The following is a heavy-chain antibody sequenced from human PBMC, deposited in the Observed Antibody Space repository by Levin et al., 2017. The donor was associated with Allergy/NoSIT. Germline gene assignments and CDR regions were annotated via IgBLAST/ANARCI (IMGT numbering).Heavy chain of an antibody. V-gene: IGHV1-8*01. J-gene: IGHJ4*02. Sequence: GESLKISCKASGYTFASYDINWVRQASGQGLEWMGWMNPNSANTGYAQKFQGRVTMTRNTSISTAYMQLNSLRFEDTAVYYCTRGGRNLPHDYWGQGTLVTVSS. CDR1: GYTFASYD. CDR2: MNPNSANT. D-gene: IGHD1-14*01. CDR3: TRGGRNLPHDY.